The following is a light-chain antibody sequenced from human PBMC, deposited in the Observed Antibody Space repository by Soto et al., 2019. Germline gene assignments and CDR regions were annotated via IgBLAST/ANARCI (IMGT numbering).Light chain of an antibody. CDR3: QQLNSYPRT. V-gene: IGKV1-9*01. CDR1: QGISSY. Sequence: DIQLTQSPSFLSASVGDRVTITCRASQGISSYLAWYQQKPGKAPKLLIYAASTLQSGVPSRFSGSGSGTEFTLTILSLQPEEFATSYCQQLNSYPRTFGQGTKLEIK. J-gene: IGKJ2*01. CDR2: AAS.